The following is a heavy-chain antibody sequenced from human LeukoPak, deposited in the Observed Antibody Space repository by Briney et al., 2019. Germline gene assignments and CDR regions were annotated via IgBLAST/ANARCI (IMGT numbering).Heavy chain of an antibody. V-gene: IGHV3-48*03. CDR2: ISSSGRTI. CDR3: ARNWIQLPFYY. J-gene: IGHJ4*02. Sequence: GGSLRLSCAASGFTFNSYEMNWVRQARGKGVEWVSYISSSGRTIYYADSVKGRYTISRDNTKNSLYLQMNSLRAEDTAVYYCARNWIQLPFYYWGQGTLVTVSS. CDR1: GFTFNSYE. D-gene: IGHD5-18*01.